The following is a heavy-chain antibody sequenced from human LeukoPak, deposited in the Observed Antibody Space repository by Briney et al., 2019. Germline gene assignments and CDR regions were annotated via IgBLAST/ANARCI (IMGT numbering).Heavy chain of an antibody. V-gene: IGHV4-61*08. D-gene: IGHD6-13*01. CDR3: ARDRLYSSDAFDI. CDR2: IYYSGST. Sequence: SETLSLTCTVSGASINTRDYYWSWIRQPPGKGLEWIGYIYYSGSTNYNPSLKSRVTISVDTSKNQFSLKLSSVTAADTAVYYCARDRLYSSDAFDIWGQGTMVTVSS. J-gene: IGHJ3*02. CDR1: GASINTRDYY.